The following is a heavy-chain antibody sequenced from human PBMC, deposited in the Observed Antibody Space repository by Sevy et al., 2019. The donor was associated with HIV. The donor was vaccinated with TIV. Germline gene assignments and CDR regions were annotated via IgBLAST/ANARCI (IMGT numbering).Heavy chain of an antibody. CDR1: GFTFNTYT. J-gene: IGHJ6*02. CDR2: INTRSAYI. CDR3: ARDESVWPNPNFYYYGMDV. D-gene: IGHD3-16*01. V-gene: IGHV3-21*01. Sequence: LGGSLRLSCVASGFTFNTYTMNWVRRAPGKGLEWVSSINTRSAYIYYADSVKGRFTVSRDNAKNSLHLQMNSLRAEDTAVYYCARDESVWPNPNFYYYGMDVWGQGTTVTVSS.